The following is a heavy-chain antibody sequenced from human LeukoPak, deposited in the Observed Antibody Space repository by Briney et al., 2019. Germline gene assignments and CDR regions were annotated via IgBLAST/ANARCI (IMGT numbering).Heavy chain of an antibody. V-gene: IGHV1-18*01. Sequence: GASVKVSCKASGYTFTSYGISWVRQAPGQGLEWMGWISAYNGNTNYAQKLQGRVTMTRDMSTSTVYMELSSLRSEDTAVYYCARDKGGLVDFWSGYQQRYNWFDPWGQGTLVTVSS. J-gene: IGHJ5*02. CDR2: ISAYNGNT. CDR1: GYTFTSYG. CDR3: ARDKGGLVDFWSGYQQRYNWFDP. D-gene: IGHD3-3*01.